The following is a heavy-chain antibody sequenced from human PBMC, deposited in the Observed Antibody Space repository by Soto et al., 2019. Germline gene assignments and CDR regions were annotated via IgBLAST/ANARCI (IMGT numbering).Heavy chain of an antibody. Sequence: PSETLSLTCAVSGGYISGGYYSWSWIRQPPGKGLEWIGFIYNSGSTYYNSSLKSRVTISADKSISTAYLQWSSLKASDTAMYYCARQDTAMVYPSHDAFDIWGQGTMVTVSS. V-gene: IGHV4-30-2*01. CDR1: GGYISGGYYS. D-gene: IGHD5-18*01. CDR3: ARQDTAMVYPSHDAFDI. J-gene: IGHJ3*02. CDR2: IYNSGST.